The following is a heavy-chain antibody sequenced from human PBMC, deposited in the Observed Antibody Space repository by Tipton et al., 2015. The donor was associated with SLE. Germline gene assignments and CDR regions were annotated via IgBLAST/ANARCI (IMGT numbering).Heavy chain of an antibody. CDR1: GFTFSSYW. J-gene: IGHJ4*02. Sequence: SLRLSCAASGFTFSSYWMSWVRQAPGKGLERVANIKQDGSERYYVDSVRGRFTISRDNAKNSLYLQMNSLRAEDTAVYYCACIYSSSWTLFDVRGQGTLVTVSS. CDR3: ACIYSSSWTLFDV. CDR2: IKQDGSER. V-gene: IGHV3-7*01. D-gene: IGHD6-13*01.